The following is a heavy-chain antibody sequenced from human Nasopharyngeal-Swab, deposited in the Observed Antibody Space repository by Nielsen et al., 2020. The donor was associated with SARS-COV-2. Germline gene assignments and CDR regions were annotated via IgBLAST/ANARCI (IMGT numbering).Heavy chain of an antibody. J-gene: IGHJ4*02. CDR3: AKGRNRILVTGTLFDY. Sequence: GESLKISCAASGFAYNNYAMNWVRQAPGKGLEWVSVISGSGDTTYYEDSVKGRFTISSDNSKNTLYLQMNSLTAEDTAVYFCAKGRNRILVTGTLFDYWGQGTLVTVSS. D-gene: IGHD6-19*01. CDR2: ISGSGDTT. CDR1: GFAYNNYA. V-gene: IGHV3-23*01.